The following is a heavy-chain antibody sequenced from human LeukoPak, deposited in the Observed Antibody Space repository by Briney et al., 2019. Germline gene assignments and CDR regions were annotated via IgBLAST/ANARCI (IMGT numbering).Heavy chain of an antibody. V-gene: IGHV4-59*01. Sequence: SGTLSLTCTVSGGSISSYYWSWIRQPPGKGLEGIGYIYYSGSTNYNPSLKSRVTISVDTSKNQFSLKLSSVTAADTAVYYCARAGGSSWYTDWFDPWGQGTLVTVSS. CDR2: IYYSGST. D-gene: IGHD6-13*01. CDR1: GGSISSYY. CDR3: ARAGGSSWYTDWFDP. J-gene: IGHJ5*02.